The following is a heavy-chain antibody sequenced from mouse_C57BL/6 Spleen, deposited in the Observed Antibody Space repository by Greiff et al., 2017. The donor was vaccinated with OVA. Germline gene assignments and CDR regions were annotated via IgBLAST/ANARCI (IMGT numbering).Heavy chain of an antibody. Sequence: VQLQQPGAELVMPGASGKLSCKASGYTFTSYWKDWVKQRPGQGLERIGEIDPSDSYSNYNQKFQGKSTLTVDKSSSTAYMQLSSLTSEDSAVYYCARMDPLYAMDYWGQGTSVTVSS. CDR2: IDPSDSYS. J-gene: IGHJ4*01. V-gene: IGHV1-69*01. CDR3: ARMDPLYAMDY. CDR1: GYTFTSYW.